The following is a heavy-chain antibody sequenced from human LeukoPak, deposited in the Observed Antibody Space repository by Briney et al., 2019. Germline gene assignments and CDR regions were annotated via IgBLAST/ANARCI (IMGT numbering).Heavy chain of an antibody. CDR1: GGSISSGSYY. Sequence: SQTLSLTCTVSGGSISSGSYYWNWIRQPAGKGLEWIGRFYTSGSTDYNPSLKSRVTISIDTSKNQFSLKLSSVTAADTAVYYCARVSGYSYGSIDIWGQGTMVTVSS. D-gene: IGHD5-18*01. V-gene: IGHV4-61*02. CDR2: FYTSGST. CDR3: ARVSGYSYGSIDI. J-gene: IGHJ3*02.